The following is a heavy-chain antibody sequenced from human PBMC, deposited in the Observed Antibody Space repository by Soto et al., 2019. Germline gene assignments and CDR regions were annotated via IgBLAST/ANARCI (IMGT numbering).Heavy chain of an antibody. CDR1: GFAFNDSA. Sequence: DVQVVQSGGGLVQPGGSVKLSCAASGFAFNDSAKHWVRQASGKGLEWVARVRSKSNNYATAYPASVKGRFIVSRDDSMGTTSLQMNSLKPEDTAIYYCTNNFVWGQGVLVTVS. V-gene: IGHV3-73*01. CDR3: TNNFV. J-gene: IGHJ4*02. CDR2: VRSKSNNYAT. D-gene: IGHD2-15*01.